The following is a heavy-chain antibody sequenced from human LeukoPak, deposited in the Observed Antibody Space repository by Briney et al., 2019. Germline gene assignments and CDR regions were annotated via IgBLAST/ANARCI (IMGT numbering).Heavy chain of an antibody. CDR2: IYTSGST. D-gene: IGHD3-22*01. CDR3: ARARGYLAPHYMDV. CDR1: GGSIGSYY. V-gene: IGHV4-4*07. Sequence: PSETLSLTCTVSGGSIGSYYWSWIRQPAGKGLEWIGRIYTSGSTNYNPSLKSRVTMSVDTSKNQFSLKLSSVTAADTAVYYCARARGYLAPHYMDVWGKGTTVTVSS. J-gene: IGHJ6*03.